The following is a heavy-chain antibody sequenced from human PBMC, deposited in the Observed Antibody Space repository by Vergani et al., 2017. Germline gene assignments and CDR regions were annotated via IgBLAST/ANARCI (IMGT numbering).Heavy chain of an antibody. CDR3: ARGFFGVVTLYYFDY. D-gene: IGHD3-3*01. Sequence: EVQLVESGGGLVQPGGSLRLSCAASGFTFSSYSMNWVRQAPGKGLEWVSYISSSSSTIYYADSVKGRFTISRDNAKNSLYLQMNSLRAEDTAVSYCARGFFGVVTLYYFDYWGQGTLVTVSS. CDR1: GFTFSSYS. J-gene: IGHJ4*02. V-gene: IGHV3-48*01. CDR2: ISSSSSTI.